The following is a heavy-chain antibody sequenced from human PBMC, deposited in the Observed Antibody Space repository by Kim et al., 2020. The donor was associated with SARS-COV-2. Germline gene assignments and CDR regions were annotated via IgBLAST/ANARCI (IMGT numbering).Heavy chain of an antibody. CDR3: ARASPAKNCGNGANWLDY. CDR1: GYTFISYD. V-gene: IGHV1-8*01. J-gene: IGHJ5*01. Sequence: ASVKVSCKASGYTFISYDINWVRQATGQGLEWMGWMNTNSGNTSYAQNFKGRVTMTRNTSINTAYMEISSLGSEDTAVYYCARASPAKNCGNGANWLDYWGQGTLVTVSS. D-gene: IGHD1-1*01. CDR2: MNTNSGNT.